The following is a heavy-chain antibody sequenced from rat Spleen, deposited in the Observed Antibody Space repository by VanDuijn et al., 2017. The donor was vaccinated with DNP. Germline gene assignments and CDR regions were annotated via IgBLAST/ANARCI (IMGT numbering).Heavy chain of an antibody. J-gene: IGHJ3*01. D-gene: IGHD1-10*01. CDR2: INYAGGST. CDR3: TTDSENSNYGFAY. CDR1: GFTFSDYN. Sequence: EVRLVESGGGLVQPGRSLKLSCAASGFTFSDYNMAWVRQAPKKGLEWVATINYAGGSTYYRDSVKGRFTISRDNAENTLYLQMDSLRSEDTATYYCTTDSENSNYGFAYWGQGTLVTVSS. V-gene: IGHV5-7*01.